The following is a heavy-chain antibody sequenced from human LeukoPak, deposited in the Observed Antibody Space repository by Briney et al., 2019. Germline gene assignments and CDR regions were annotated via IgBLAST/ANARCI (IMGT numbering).Heavy chain of an antibody. D-gene: IGHD3-9*01. Sequence: GGSLRLSCAASGVTFSSYAMSWVRQSPGKGLEWVSAISGGGGSTYYAYYTDSVKGRFTISRDNSKNTLYLQMNSLRAEDTAVYFCVKFNDILTGYFDYWGQGTLVTVSS. V-gene: IGHV3-23*01. CDR3: VKFNDILTGYFDY. J-gene: IGHJ4*02. CDR1: GVTFSSYA. CDR2: ISGGGGST.